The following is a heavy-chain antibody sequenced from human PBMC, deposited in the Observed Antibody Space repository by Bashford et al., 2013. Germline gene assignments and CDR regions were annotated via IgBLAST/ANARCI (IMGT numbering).Heavy chain of an antibody. V-gene: IGHV3-21*01. CDR3: ARAADYGDYYFDY. D-gene: IGHD4-17*01. CDR2: ISSSSSYI. J-gene: IGHJ4*02. Sequence: VRQAPGKGLEWVSSISSSSSYIYYADSVKGRFTISRDNAKNSLYLQMNSLRAEDTAVYYCARAADYGDYYFDYWGQGTLVTVSS.